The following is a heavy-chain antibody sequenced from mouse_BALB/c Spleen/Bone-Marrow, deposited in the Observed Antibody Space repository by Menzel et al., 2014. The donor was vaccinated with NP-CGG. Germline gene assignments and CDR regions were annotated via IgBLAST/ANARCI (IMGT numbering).Heavy chain of an antibody. J-gene: IGHJ2*01. CDR2: IDPSDSET. D-gene: IGHD4-1*01. CDR1: GYTFTSYW. V-gene: IGHV1-69*02. Sequence: QQSGAELVKPGAPVKLSCKASGYTFTSYWMNWVKQRPGRGLEWIGRIDPSDSETHYNQKFKDKATLTVDKSSSTAYIQLSSLTSEDSAVYYCARNWVYFDYWVQGTPLTASS. CDR3: ARNWVYFDY.